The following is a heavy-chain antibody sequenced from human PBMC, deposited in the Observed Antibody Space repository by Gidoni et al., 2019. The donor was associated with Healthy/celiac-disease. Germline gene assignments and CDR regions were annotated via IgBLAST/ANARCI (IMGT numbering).Heavy chain of an antibody. Sequence: EVQLLESGGGLVQPGGSLRLSCAASGFTFSSYAMSWVRQAPGKGLEWVSAISGSGGSTYYADSVKGRFTISRDNSKNTLYLQMNSLRAEDTAVYYCAKDGLDTVTPHYYGMDVWGQGTTVTVSS. J-gene: IGHJ6*02. CDR3: AKDGLDTVTPHYYGMDV. D-gene: IGHD4-17*01. CDR1: GFTFSSYA. V-gene: IGHV3-23*01. CDR2: ISGSGGST.